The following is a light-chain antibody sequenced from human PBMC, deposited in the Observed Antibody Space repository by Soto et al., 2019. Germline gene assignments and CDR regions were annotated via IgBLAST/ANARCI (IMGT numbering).Light chain of an antibody. V-gene: IGKV1-5*03. J-gene: IGKJ3*01. CDR1: QSISSW. CDR3: QQYSSYFFT. CDR2: RAS. Sequence: DIQMTQSPSTLSASVGDRVNITCRASQSISSWLAWYQQNPGKAPKLLIYRASDLQTGVPSRFSGSGSGTEFTLTNSSLQTDDIATYYCQQYSSYFFTFGPGTKVDVK.